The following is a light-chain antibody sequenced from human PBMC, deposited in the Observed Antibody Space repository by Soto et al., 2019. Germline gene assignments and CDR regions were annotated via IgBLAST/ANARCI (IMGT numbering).Light chain of an antibody. V-gene: IGKV2D-29*01. CDR1: QTIVYSDGNTY. CDR2: EVS. J-gene: IGKJ5*01. Sequence: DVVMTQSPLSLPVTLGHPSPISCTPSQTIVYSDGNTYLYWYLQKAGQPPQLLIYEVSKRFSGVPDRFSGSGSGTHFTLKISRVEAEDVGVYYCMRSVQPPITFGQGTRLEI. CDR3: MRSVQPPIT.